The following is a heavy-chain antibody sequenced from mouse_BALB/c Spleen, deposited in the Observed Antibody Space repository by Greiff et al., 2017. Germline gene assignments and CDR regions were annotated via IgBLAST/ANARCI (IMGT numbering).Heavy chain of an antibody. J-gene: IGHJ2*01. D-gene: IGHD2-14*01. V-gene: IGHV3-2*02. Sequence: DVKLQESGPGLVKPSQSLSLTCTVTGYSITSDYAWNWIRQFPGNKLEWMGYISYSGSTSYNPSLKSRISITRDTSKNQFFLQLNSVTTEDTATYYCARGGYYRYFDYWGQGTTLTVSS. CDR1: GYSITSDYA. CDR2: ISYSGST. CDR3: ARGGYYRYFDY.